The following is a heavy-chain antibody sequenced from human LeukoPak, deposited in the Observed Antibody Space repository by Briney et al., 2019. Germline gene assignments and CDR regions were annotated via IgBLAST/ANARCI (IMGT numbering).Heavy chain of an antibody. CDR1: GGTFSSYA. Sequence: SVKVSCKASGGTFSSYAISWVRQAPGQGLEWMGGIIPIFGTTNYAQKFQGRVTITADKSTSTAYMELSSLRSEDTAVYYCARDRGEDILTGYYDYWGQGTLVTVSS. D-gene: IGHD3-9*01. CDR2: IIPIFGTT. CDR3: ARDRGEDILTGYYDY. J-gene: IGHJ4*02. V-gene: IGHV1-69*06.